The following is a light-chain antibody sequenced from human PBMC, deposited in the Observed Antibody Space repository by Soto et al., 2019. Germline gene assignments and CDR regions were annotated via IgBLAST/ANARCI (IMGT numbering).Light chain of an antibody. CDR1: QSISNH. CDR2: AAS. Sequence: DVQMTQSPSSLSASVEDRVIITCRASQSISNHLNWYQQKPGKAPKLLIFAASSLQSGVPSRFSGSRSGPDFTLTISSLQPEDFATYYCLQDYTYPWTFGQGTKVDIK. J-gene: IGKJ1*01. V-gene: IGKV1-39*01. CDR3: LQDYTYPWT.